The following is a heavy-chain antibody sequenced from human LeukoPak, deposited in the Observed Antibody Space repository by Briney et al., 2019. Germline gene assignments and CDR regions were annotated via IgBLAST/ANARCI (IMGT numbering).Heavy chain of an antibody. CDR3: AGWYDSNGYA. CDR1: GFSFSTYP. Sequence: GGSLRLSCAASGFSFSTYPMSWVRQAPGKGLDWVSAISDSGDNKQYADSVKGRFTISRDNSKNTLYLQMNNLRVEGTAVYYCAGWYDSNGYAWGQGTLVTVSS. J-gene: IGHJ5*02. D-gene: IGHD3-22*01. V-gene: IGHV3-23*01. CDR2: ISDSGDNK.